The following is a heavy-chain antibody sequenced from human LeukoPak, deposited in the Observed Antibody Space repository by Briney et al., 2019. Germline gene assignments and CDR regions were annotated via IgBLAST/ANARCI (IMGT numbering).Heavy chain of an antibody. CDR2: IDCDDDT. Sequence: SGPTLVNPTQTLTLTCTFSGFSLSTSGMCVSWIRQPPGQALEWLARIDCDDDTYYSTSLKTRVTSSNDTSKNQVALTMTNMDPVDTATDYCARTTVDTAMEVYFDFWGQGTLVTVSS. CDR1: GFSLSTSGMC. CDR3: ARTTVDTAMEVYFDF. D-gene: IGHD5-18*01. J-gene: IGHJ4*02. V-gene: IGHV2-70*11.